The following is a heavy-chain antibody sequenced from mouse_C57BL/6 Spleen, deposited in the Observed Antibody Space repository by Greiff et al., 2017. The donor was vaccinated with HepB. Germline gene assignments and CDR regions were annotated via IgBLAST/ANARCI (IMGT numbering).Heavy chain of an antibody. CDR1: GYTFTSYW. J-gene: IGHJ3*01. CDR2: IYPGSGST. D-gene: IGHD1-2*01. Sequence: VQLQQSGAELVKPGASVKMSCKASGYTFTSYWITWVKQRPGQGLEWIGDIYPGSGSTNYNEKFKSKATLTVDTSSSTAYMQLSSLTSEDSAVYCCARCRIDGGGFAYWGQGTLVTVSA. CDR3: ARCRIDGGGFAY. V-gene: IGHV1-55*01.